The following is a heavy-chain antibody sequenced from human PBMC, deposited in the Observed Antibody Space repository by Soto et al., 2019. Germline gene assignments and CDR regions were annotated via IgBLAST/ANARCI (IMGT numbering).Heavy chain of an antibody. J-gene: IGHJ5*02. Sequence: ASVKVSCKASGYTFTSYGISWVRQAPGQGLEWMGWISAYNGNTNYAQKLQGRVTMTTDTSTSTAYMELRSLRSDDTAVYYCARDLGDYDYVWGSYLLNWFDPWGQGTLVTVS. D-gene: IGHD3-16*02. CDR2: ISAYNGNT. CDR3: ARDLGDYDYVWGSYLLNWFDP. V-gene: IGHV1-18*01. CDR1: GYTFTSYG.